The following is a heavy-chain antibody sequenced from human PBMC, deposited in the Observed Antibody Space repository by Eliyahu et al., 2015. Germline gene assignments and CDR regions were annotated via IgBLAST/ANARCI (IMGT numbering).Heavy chain of an antibody. CDR1: XFAFXRFY. CDR2: IRGDGNDK. Sequence: EVQLVESGGGLVQPGGSLXLSRAASXFAFXRFYMHWVRQAPGQGLVWVSRIRGDGNDKVYADAVKGRFTVSRDNAKNTVFLQMNSLRDEDTAVYYCVRDGDAFNFDYWGQGTLVSVSS. J-gene: IGHJ4*02. CDR3: VRDGDAFNFDY. D-gene: IGHD3-16*01. V-gene: IGHV3-74*01.